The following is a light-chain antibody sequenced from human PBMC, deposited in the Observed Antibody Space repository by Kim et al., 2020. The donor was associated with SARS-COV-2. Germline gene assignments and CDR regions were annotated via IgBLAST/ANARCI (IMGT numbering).Light chain of an antibody. V-gene: IGKV3-11*01. J-gene: IGKJ1*01. CDR3: QQRGNWT. CDR2: DGS. CDR1: QSVNRY. Sequence: EIVLTQSPATLSMFQGERAILSCRASQSVNRYLAWYQQTPGQPPRLLIYDGSIRATGIPARFSGSGSGTDFTLTINNLAPEDFAIYYCQQRGNWTFGQGTKVDIK.